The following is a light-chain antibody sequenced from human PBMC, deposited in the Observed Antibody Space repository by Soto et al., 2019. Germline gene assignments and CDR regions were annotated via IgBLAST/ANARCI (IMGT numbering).Light chain of an antibody. V-gene: IGKV3-11*01. Sequence: EDVLTQSPATLSLSRGERATLSCRASQSVSSNLAWYQQKPGQAPRLLIYDASNRATGIPARFSGSGSGTDFTLTISSLQPEDFAVYYCHQRSNWPPTFGGGTKVDIK. CDR3: HQRSNWPPT. J-gene: IGKJ4*01. CDR1: QSVSSN. CDR2: DAS.